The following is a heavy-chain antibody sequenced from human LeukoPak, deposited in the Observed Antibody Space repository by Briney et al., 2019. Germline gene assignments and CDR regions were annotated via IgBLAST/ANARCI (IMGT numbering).Heavy chain of an antibody. Sequence: SETLSLTCAAYGGSFSGYYWSWIRQPPGKGLEWIGEINHSGSTNYNPSLKSRVTISVDTSTNQFSPKLSSVTAADTAVYYCARWEGGSYYDFDYWGQGTLVTVSS. CDR1: GGSFSGYY. V-gene: IGHV4-34*01. D-gene: IGHD1-26*01. J-gene: IGHJ4*02. CDR2: INHSGST. CDR3: ARWEGGSYYDFDY.